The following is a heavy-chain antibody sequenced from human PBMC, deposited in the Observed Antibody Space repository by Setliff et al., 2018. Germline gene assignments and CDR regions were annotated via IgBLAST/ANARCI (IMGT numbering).Heavy chain of an antibody. V-gene: IGHV4-59*08. Sequence: KLSETLSLTCTVSGGSISSYYWSWIRQPPGKGLEWIGYIYYSGSTNYNPSLKSRVTISVDTSKNQFSLKLSSVTAADTAVYHCARGKTFFGAFIRAFDIWGQGRMVTVS. CDR2: IYYSGST. J-gene: IGHJ3*02. CDR3: ARGKTFFGAFIRAFDI. CDR1: GGSISSYY. D-gene: IGHD3-3*01.